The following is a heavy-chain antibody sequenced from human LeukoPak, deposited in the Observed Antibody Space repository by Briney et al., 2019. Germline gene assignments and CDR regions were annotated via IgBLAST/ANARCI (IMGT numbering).Heavy chain of an antibody. CDR1: GGSISSYY. Sequence: SETLSLTCTVSGGSISSYYWRWLRQPPGKGLEWIGYIYYSGSTNYNPSLKSRVTISVDTSKNQFSLKLSSVTAADTAVYYCTRDRTLDAFDIWGQGTMVTVSS. D-gene: IGHD3-16*01. J-gene: IGHJ3*02. CDR2: IYYSGST. CDR3: TRDRTLDAFDI. V-gene: IGHV4-59*01.